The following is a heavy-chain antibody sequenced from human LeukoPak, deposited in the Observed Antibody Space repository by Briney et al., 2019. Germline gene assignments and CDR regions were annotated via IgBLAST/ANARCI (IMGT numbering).Heavy chain of an antibody. D-gene: IGHD3-9*01. Sequence: PGGSLRLSCAASGFTFSSYAMSCVRQAPGKGLEWVAGISAGGGSTYYADSVKGRFTIPRDNSKNMLYLQLNSLRAEDTAVYYCAKGDPPTYYDILTGQDYWGQGTLVTVSS. CDR2: ISAGGGST. V-gene: IGHV3-23*01. CDR3: AKGDPPTYYDILTGQDY. J-gene: IGHJ4*02. CDR1: GFTFSSYA.